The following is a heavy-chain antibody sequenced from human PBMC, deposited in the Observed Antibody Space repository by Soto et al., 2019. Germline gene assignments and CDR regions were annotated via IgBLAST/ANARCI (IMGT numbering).Heavy chain of an antibody. V-gene: IGHV4-4*02. D-gene: IGHD6-19*01. CDR3: ARSFGWYAIDQ. CDR1: SSSITSEQR. J-gene: IGHJ4*02. Sequence: SETLSLTCTVSSSSITSEQRWTWVRQPPGKGRERNGEIHQTGITNNKPYLKRRVTMSVDKSKNQFSLNLNSVTAADTAVYYCARSFGWYAIDQWGQGTLVTVSS. CDR2: IHQTGIT.